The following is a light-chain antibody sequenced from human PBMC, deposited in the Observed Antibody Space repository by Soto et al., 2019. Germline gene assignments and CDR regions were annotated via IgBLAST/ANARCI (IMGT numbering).Light chain of an antibody. Sequence: EVVLTQSPGTLSLSPGERATLSCRASQNIRGNELAWYQQKPGQAPRLLIYRGSSSGTGIPDRFSSRGSGTDFTLTNTKLEHEGCAVYLCPDEGGSAPWMVGQWTKVEIK. J-gene: IGKJ1*01. CDR2: RGS. CDR3: PDEGGSAPWM. CDR1: QNIRGNE. V-gene: IGKV3-20*01.